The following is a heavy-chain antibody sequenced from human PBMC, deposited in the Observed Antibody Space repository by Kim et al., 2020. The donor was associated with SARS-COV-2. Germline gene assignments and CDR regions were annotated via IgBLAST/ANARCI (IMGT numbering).Heavy chain of an antibody. V-gene: IGHV3-21*01. CDR2: ISSSSSYI. Sequence: GGSLRLSCAASGFTFSSYSMNWVRQAPGKGLEWVSSISSSSSYIYYADSVKGRFTISRDNAKNSLYLQMNSLRAEDTAVYYCARLDGSGMPYYYYYYGMDVWGQGTTVTVSS. CDR1: GFTFSSYS. D-gene: IGHD3-10*01. J-gene: IGHJ6*02. CDR3: ARLDGSGMPYYYYYYGMDV.